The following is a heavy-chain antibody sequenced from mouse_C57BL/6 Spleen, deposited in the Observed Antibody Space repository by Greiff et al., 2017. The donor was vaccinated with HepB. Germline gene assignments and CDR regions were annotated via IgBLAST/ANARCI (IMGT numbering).Heavy chain of an antibody. CDR3: ARWSYYYGSSYGWYFDV. D-gene: IGHD1-1*01. J-gene: IGHJ1*03. V-gene: IGHV1-72*01. CDR2: IDPNSGGT. Sequence: QVQLKQPGAELVKPGASVKLSCKASGYTFTSYWMHWVKQRPGRGLEWIGRIDPNSGGTKYNEKFKSKATLTVDKPSSTAYMQLSSLTSEDSAVYYCARWSYYYGSSYGWYFDVWGTGTTVTVSS. CDR1: GYTFTSYW.